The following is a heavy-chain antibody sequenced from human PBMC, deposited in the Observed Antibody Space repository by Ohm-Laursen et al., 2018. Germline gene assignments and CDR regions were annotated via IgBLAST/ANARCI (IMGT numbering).Heavy chain of an antibody. V-gene: IGHV4-34*01. Sequence: SETLSLTCPVYGGSFSGYYWSWIRQPPGKGLEWIGEINHSGSTNYNPSLKSRVTISVDTSKNQFSLKLSSVTAADTAVYYCARGPYYYYYGMDVWGQGTTVTVSS. CDR2: INHSGST. CDR1: GGSFSGYY. CDR3: ARGPYYYYYGMDV. J-gene: IGHJ6*02.